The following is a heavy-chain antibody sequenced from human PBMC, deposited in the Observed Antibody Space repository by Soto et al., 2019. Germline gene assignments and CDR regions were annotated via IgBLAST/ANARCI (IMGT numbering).Heavy chain of an antibody. CDR3: ARATAVATTRSWYFDL. V-gene: IGHV5-51*01. CDR2: IYPIDSDT. CDR1: GYTLSKYW. Sequence: EVQLEQSGAEVKKPGEFLKISCKASGYTLSKYWIAWVRQMPGKGLDWMGVIYPIDSDTEYSPSFQGHVSISADKSISTAYLPWSSLKASDTAIYYCARATAVATTRSWYFDLWGRGTLVTVSS. J-gene: IGHJ2*01. D-gene: IGHD6-19*01.